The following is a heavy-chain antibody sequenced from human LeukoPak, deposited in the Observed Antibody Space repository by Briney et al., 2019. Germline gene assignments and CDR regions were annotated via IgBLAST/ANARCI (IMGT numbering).Heavy chain of an antibody. D-gene: IGHD5-12*01. Sequence: GGTLRLSCAASGFTFSTYTMNWVRQAPGKGLEWVSSISSTSSYIYYADSVKGRFTISRDNAKNSLYLQMNSLRAEDTAMYYCARDSGYNAFDYWGQGTLVTVSS. CDR1: GFTFSTYT. CDR2: ISSTSSYI. V-gene: IGHV3-21*04. CDR3: ARDSGYNAFDY. J-gene: IGHJ4*02.